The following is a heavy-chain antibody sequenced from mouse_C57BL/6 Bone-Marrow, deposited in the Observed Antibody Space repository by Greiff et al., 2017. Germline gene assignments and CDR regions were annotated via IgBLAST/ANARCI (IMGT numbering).Heavy chain of an antibody. Sequence: LQESGAELAKPGASVKLSCKASGYTFTSYWMHWVKQRPGQGLEWIGYINPSSGYTKYNQKFKDKATLTADKSSNTAYMQLSSLTYEDSAVYYCARSGDGYYLFYWGQGTSVTVSS. CDR1: GYTFTSYW. CDR2: INPSSGYT. CDR3: ARSGDGYYLFY. V-gene: IGHV1-7*01. D-gene: IGHD2-3*01. J-gene: IGHJ4*01.